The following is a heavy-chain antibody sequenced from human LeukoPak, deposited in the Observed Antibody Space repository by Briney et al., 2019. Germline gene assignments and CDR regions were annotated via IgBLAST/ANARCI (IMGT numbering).Heavy chain of an antibody. D-gene: IGHD1-26*01. V-gene: IGHV3-72*01. CDR2: IRNKANSYTT. J-gene: IGHJ4*02. CDR1: GFTFSDHY. Sequence: GGSLRLSCAASGFTFSDHYMDWVRQAPGKGLEWVGRIRNKANSYTTEYAASVKGRFTISRDDSKNSLYLQMYSLKCEDTAVYYCAREWDSGSYYLGYFDYWGQGTLVTVSS. CDR3: AREWDSGSYYLGYFDY.